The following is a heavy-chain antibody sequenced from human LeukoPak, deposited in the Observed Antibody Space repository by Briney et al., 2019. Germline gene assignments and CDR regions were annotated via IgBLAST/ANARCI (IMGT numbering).Heavy chain of an antibody. Sequence: GGSLRLSCAASGFAVRSNYMSWVRQAPGKGLEWVSVIYSGGSTYYADSVKGRFTISRDNSKNTLYLQMNSLRAEDTAVYYCARHSFGSSPDYYYYYMDVWGKGTTVTVSS. CDR3: ARHSFGSSPDYYYYYMDV. D-gene: IGHD6-6*01. J-gene: IGHJ6*03. CDR2: IYSGGST. CDR1: GFAVRSNY. V-gene: IGHV3-66*02.